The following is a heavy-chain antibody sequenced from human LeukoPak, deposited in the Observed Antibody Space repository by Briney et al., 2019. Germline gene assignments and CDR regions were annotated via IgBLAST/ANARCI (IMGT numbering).Heavy chain of an antibody. CDR2: INLNSGGT. J-gene: IGHJ4*02. Sequence: GASVKVSCKAPGYTFTGYFMHWVRQAPGQGLEWMGRINLNSGGTYYAQNFQGRVTMTRDTSISTAYVELSRLTSDDTAMYYCARDLSSTSNWEFDFWGQGTLVTVSS. CDR3: ARDLSSTSNWEFDF. D-gene: IGHD1-26*01. CDR1: GYTFTGYF. V-gene: IGHV1-2*06.